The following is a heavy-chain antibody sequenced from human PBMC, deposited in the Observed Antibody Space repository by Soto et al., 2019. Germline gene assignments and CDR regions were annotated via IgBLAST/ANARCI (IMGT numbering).Heavy chain of an antibody. D-gene: IGHD6-19*01. Sequence: SETLSLTCTVSGGSISSSSYYWGWIRQPPGKGLEWIGSIYYSGSTYYNPSLKSRVTISVDTSKNQFSLKLSSVTAADTAVYYCARLRYSGGWSILGGPFDYWGKGTLVTVSS. CDR2: IYYSGST. CDR3: ARLRYSGGWSILGGPFDY. J-gene: IGHJ4*02. V-gene: IGHV4-39*01. CDR1: GGSISSSSYY.